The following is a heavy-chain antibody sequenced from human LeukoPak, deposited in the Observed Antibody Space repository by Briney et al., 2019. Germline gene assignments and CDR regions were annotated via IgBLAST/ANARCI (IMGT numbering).Heavy chain of an antibody. D-gene: IGHD1-14*01. V-gene: IGHV4-39*01. CDR1: GVSISSSNSY. J-gene: IGHJ5*02. CDR2: IYYSGNT. Sequence: PSETLSLTCTVSGVSISSSNSYWGWIRQPPGKGLEWIGSIYYSGNTYYNASLKSQVSNSIDTSKNRFSLKLTSVTAADTAVYYCARVRTEGRMNWFDPWGQGTLVTVSS. CDR3: ARVRTEGRMNWFDP.